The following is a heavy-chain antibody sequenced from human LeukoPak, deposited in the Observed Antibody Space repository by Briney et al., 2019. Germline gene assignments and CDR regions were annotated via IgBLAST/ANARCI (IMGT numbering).Heavy chain of an antibody. V-gene: IGHV5-51*01. CDR2: IYPGDSDT. D-gene: IGHD2-15*01. CDR1: GYSFTSYW. J-gene: IGHJ6*02. Sequence: GESLKISCKGSGYSFTSYWIGSVRQMPGKGLEWMGIIYPGDSDTRYSSSFQGQVTISADKSISTAYLQWSSLKASDTAMYYCASPLGYCSGGSCYPNYYGMDVWGQGTTVTVSS. CDR3: ASPLGYCSGGSCYPNYYGMDV.